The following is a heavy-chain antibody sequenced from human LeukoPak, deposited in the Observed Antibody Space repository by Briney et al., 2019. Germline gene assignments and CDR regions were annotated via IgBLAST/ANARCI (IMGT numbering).Heavy chain of an antibody. D-gene: IGHD3-10*01. Sequence: ASETLSLTCTVSGGSISSSSYYWGWIRQPPGKGLEWIGSIYYSGSTYYNPSLKSRVTISVDTSKNQFSLKLSSVTAADTAVYYCARAVAGRELLWFGELLQWFDPWGQGTLVTVSS. CDR1: GGSISSSSYY. CDR3: ARAVAGRELLWFGELLQWFDP. V-gene: IGHV4-39*01. J-gene: IGHJ5*02. CDR2: IYYSGST.